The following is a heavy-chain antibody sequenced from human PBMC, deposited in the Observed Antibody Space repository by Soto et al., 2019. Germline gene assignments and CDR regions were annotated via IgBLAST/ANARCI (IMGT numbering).Heavy chain of an antibody. CDR1: GFTFSSYW. J-gene: IGHJ6*03. D-gene: IGHD1-1*01. Sequence: EVQLVESGGGLVQPGGSLRLSCAASGFTFSSYWMHWVRQAPGEGLRWVSRINSDGSRTTYADSVKGRITISRDNAKNTVYLQVNSLSAEDTAVYYCARIGTGYYYIDVWGKGTTVTVSS. V-gene: IGHV3-74*01. CDR2: INSDGSRT. CDR3: ARIGTGYYYIDV.